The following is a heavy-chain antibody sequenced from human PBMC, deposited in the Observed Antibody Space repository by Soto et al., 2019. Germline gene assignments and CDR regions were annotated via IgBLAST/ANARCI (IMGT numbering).Heavy chain of an antibody. J-gene: IGHJ4*02. Sequence: EVQLVESGGGLVKPGGSLRLSCAASGFTFSSYSMNWVRQAPGKGLEWVSSISSSSSYIYYADSVKGRFTISRDNAKNSLDLQMNSLRAEDTAVYYCARDPATRGWYDYWGQGTLVTVSS. CDR3: ARDPATRGWYDY. CDR2: ISSSSSYI. D-gene: IGHD6-19*01. V-gene: IGHV3-21*01. CDR1: GFTFSSYS.